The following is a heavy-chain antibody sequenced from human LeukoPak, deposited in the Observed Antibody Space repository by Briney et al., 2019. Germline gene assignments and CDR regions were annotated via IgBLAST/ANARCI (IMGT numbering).Heavy chain of an antibody. CDR2: INPNSGGT. CDR1: GYTFTGYY. Sequence: ASVKVSCKAPGYTFTGYYMHWVRQAPGQGLEWMGWINPNSGGTNYAQKFQGRVTMTRDTSISTAYMELSRLRSDDTAVYYCARVNWNYPPDWFDPWGQGTLVTVSS. J-gene: IGHJ5*02. D-gene: IGHD1-7*01. V-gene: IGHV1-2*02. CDR3: ARVNWNYPPDWFDP.